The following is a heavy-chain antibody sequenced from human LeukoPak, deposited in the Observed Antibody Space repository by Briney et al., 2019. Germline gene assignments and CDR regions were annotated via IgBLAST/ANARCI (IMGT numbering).Heavy chain of an antibody. CDR3: AREVVEPVAASFYFDY. D-gene: IGHD2-2*01. CDR2: FSWSSGSI. Sequence: GVSLRLSCAPSGFTLDDYAKHWVPQAPGEGLEGVLGFSWSSGSIGYADSVKGRFTISRDNAKNSLYLQMNSLRAEDTAVYYCAREVVEPVAASFYFDYWGQGTLVTVSS. V-gene: IGHV3-9*01. CDR1: GFTLDDYA. J-gene: IGHJ4*02.